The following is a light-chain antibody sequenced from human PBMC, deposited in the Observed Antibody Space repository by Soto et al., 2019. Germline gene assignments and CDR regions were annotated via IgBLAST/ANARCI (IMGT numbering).Light chain of an antibody. J-gene: IGLJ1*01. CDR1: SSDVGGYTY. V-gene: IGLV2-8*01. Sequence: QSVLTQPPSASGSPGQSVTISCTGTSSDVGGYTYVSWYQQHPGKAPKLMIYEVSKRPSGVPDRFSGSKSGNTASLTVSGLQAKDEADYYCSSYAGITPYVFGTGTKVTVL. CDR3: SSYAGITPYV. CDR2: EVS.